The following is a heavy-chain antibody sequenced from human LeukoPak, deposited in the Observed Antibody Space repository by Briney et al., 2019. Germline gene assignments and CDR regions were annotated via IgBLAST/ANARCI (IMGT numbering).Heavy chain of an antibody. CDR1: GFTFSDYY. D-gene: IGHD3-3*01. Sequence: GGSLRLSCAASGFTFSDYYMSWIRQAPGKGLEWVSYISSSGSTIYYADSVKGRFTISRDNPKNTLYLQMNSLRAEDTALYYCAKDAGYYDFWSGYFAFDIWGQGTMVTVSS. CDR2: ISSSGSTI. CDR3: AKDAGYYDFWSGYFAFDI. J-gene: IGHJ3*02. V-gene: IGHV3-11*01.